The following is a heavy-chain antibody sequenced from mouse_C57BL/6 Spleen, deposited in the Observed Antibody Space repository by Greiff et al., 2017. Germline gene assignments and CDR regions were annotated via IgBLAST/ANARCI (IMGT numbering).Heavy chain of an antibody. V-gene: IGHV14-3*01. J-gene: IGHJ4*01. Sequence: DVQLQESVAELVRPGASVKLSCTASGFNIKNTYMHWVKQRPEQGLEWIGRIDPANGNTKYAPKFQGKATITADTSSNTAYLQLSSLTSEDTAIYYCAKGNAHYGSSYDAMDYWGQGTSVTVSS. CDR1: GFNIKNTY. CDR2: IDPANGNT. D-gene: IGHD1-1*01. CDR3: AKGNAHYGSSYDAMDY.